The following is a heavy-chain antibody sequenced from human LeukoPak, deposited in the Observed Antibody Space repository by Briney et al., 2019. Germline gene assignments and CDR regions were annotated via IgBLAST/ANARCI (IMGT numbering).Heavy chain of an antibody. CDR2: INPNSGGA. J-gene: IGHJ3*02. Sequence: ASLKVSCKASGYTFTGYYMHWVRQAPGQGLEWMGWINPNSGGANYAQKFQGRVTMTRDTSISTAYMELSSLRSEDTAVYYCAREYYYGSGDGNIWGQGTMVTVSS. CDR1: GYTFTGYY. V-gene: IGHV1-2*02. D-gene: IGHD3-10*01. CDR3: AREYYYGSGDGNI.